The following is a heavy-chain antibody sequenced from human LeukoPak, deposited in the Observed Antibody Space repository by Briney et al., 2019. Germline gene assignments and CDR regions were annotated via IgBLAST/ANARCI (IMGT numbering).Heavy chain of an antibody. Sequence: ASVKVSCKASGYTFTSYGISWVRQAPGQELEWMGWISAYNGNTNYAQKLQGRVTMTTDTSTSTAYMELRSLRSDDTAVYYCARDKWGYCSSTSCQAMDYWGQGTLVTVSS. CDR3: ARDKWGYCSSTSCQAMDY. V-gene: IGHV1-18*01. D-gene: IGHD2-2*01. J-gene: IGHJ4*02. CDR2: ISAYNGNT. CDR1: GYTFTSYG.